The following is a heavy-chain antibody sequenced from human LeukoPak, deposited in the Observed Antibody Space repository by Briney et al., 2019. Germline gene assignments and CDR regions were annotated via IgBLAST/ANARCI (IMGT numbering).Heavy chain of an antibody. J-gene: IGHJ4*02. D-gene: IGHD1-14*01. CDR2: VDYSGGT. CDR3: ARGIRTGYGY. V-gene: IGHV4-61*01. Sequence: PSETLSLTCTVSGGSVSSGSYYWSWIRQPPGKGLEWIGHVDYSGGTNYNPSLKRRVTISLDMSKNQFSLKVMYLTAADTAVYYCARGIRTGYGYWGQGTLVTASS. CDR1: GGSVSSGSYY.